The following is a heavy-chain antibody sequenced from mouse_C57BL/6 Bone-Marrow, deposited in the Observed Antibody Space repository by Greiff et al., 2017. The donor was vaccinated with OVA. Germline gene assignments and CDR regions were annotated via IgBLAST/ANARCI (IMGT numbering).Heavy chain of an antibody. CDR1: GYTFTSSG. CDR3: AREGYYGRFDV. CDR2: IYPRSGNT. Sequence: VQLQQSGAELARPGASVTLSCKASGYTFTSSGISWVKQRTGQGLEWIGAIYPRSGNTYYNEKFKGKATLTADKSSSTAYMELRSLTSEDSAVYFCAREGYYGRFDVWGTGTTVTVSS. V-gene: IGHV1-81*01. J-gene: IGHJ1*03. D-gene: IGHD1-2*01.